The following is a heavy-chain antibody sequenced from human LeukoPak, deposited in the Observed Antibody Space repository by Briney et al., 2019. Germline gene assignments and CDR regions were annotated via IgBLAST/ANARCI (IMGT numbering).Heavy chain of an antibody. J-gene: IGHJ4*02. CDR3: ARGYSDYPYFFDY. CDR1: GGSISSSSYY. V-gene: IGHV4-39*07. CDR2: IFHSGNT. D-gene: IGHD5-12*01. Sequence: SETLSLTCTVSGGSISSSSYYWGWIRQPPGKGLEWIGYIFHSGNTYYSPSLKSRVTISVDRSKTQFSLKLTSVTAADTAVYYCARGYSDYPYFFDYWGQGTLVTVSS.